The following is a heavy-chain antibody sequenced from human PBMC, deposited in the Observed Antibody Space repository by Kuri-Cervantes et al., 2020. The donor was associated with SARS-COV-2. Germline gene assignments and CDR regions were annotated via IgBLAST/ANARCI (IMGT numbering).Heavy chain of an antibody. CDR1: GFTLSSYT. CDR3: AKERAERITIFGVVTHERRSWFDP. CDR2: ISGSGSYI. J-gene: IGHJ5*02. Sequence: GGSLRLSCIASGFTLSSYTMIWVRQAPGKAREWISSISGSGSYIYYADSLKGRFTISRDTAKNSLSLYMNSLRGEDTAVYYCAKERAERITIFGVVTHERRSWFDPWGQGTLVTVSS. V-gene: IGHV3-21*06. D-gene: IGHD3-3*01.